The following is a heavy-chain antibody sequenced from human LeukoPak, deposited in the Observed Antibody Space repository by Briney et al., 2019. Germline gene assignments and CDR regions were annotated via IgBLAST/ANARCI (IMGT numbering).Heavy chain of an antibody. Sequence: ASVKVSCKVSGYILTGLSMHWVRQAPGKGLEWMGGFDPEDGETIYAQKFQGRVTMTEDTSTDTAYMELSSLRSEDTAVYYCATEGSSSRDFDYWGQGTLVTVSS. CDR3: ATEGSSSRDFDY. J-gene: IGHJ4*02. CDR2: FDPEDGET. D-gene: IGHD6-13*01. CDR1: GYILTGLS. V-gene: IGHV1-24*01.